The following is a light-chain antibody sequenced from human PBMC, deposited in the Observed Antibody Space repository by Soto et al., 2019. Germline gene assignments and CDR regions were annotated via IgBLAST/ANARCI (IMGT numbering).Light chain of an antibody. J-gene: IGLJ3*02. CDR2: NNS. V-gene: IGLV1-44*01. Sequence: QSVLTQAPSASGTPGQRVTISCSGSNSNIGGNSVSWYHHLPGTAPKLLIFNNSQRPSGVPDRFSGSKSGTSASLAISGLQSEDEADYYCASWADSLNGHWVFGGGTKLTVL. CDR1: NSNIGGNS. CDR3: ASWADSLNGHWV.